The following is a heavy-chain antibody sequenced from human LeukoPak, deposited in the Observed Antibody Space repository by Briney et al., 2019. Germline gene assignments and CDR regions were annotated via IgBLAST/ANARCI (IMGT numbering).Heavy chain of an antibody. CDR2: IYYSGST. CDR1: GGSISSYY. Sequence: PSETLSLTCTVSGGSISSYYWSWIRQPPGKGLEWIGYIYYSGSTNYNPSLKSRVTVSVDTSKNQFSLKLSSVTAADTAVYYCARSVEGYCSGGSCYSYYYYMDVWGKGTTVTVSS. D-gene: IGHD2-15*01. J-gene: IGHJ6*03. V-gene: IGHV4-59*01. CDR3: ARSVEGYCSGGSCYSYYYYMDV.